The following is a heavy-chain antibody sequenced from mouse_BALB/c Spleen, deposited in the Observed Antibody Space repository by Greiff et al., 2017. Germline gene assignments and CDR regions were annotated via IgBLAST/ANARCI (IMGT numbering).Heavy chain of an antibody. J-gene: IGHJ4*01. V-gene: IGHV14-3*02. CDR2: IDPANGNT. D-gene: IGHD2-3*01. CDR1: GFNIKDTY. CDR3: AGWLLGAMDY. Sequence: VQLQQSGAELVKPGASVKLSCTASGFNIKDTYMHWVKQRPEQGLEWIGRIDPANGNTKYDPKFQGKATITADTSSNTAYLQLSSLTSEDTAVYYCAGWLLGAMDYRGQGTSVTVSS.